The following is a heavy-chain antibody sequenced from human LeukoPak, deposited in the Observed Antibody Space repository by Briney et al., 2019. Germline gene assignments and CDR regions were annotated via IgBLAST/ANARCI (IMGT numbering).Heavy chain of an antibody. J-gene: IGHJ5*02. Sequence: ASVKVSCKASGYTFTSYYMHWVRQAPGQGLEWMGIINPSDGSTSYAQKFQGRVTMTRDTSTSTVYMELSSLRSEDTAVYYCARDRSIVVVPAAIGNWFDPWGQGTLVTVSS. V-gene: IGHV1-46*01. D-gene: IGHD2-2*02. CDR1: GYTFTSYY. CDR2: INPSDGST. CDR3: ARDRSIVVVPAAIGNWFDP.